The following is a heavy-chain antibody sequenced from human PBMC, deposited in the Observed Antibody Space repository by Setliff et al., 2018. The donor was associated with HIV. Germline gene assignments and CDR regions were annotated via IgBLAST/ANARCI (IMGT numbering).Heavy chain of an antibody. CDR3: ARASRSGGWLELPFFDF. J-gene: IGHJ4*02. D-gene: IGHD2-15*01. Sequence: ETLSLTCTVSGGSISSHYWNWIRQPPGKGLEWIWYIYYSGSTNYNPSLKSRVTISVDTSKNQFSLKLSSVTAADTAVYYCARASRSGGWLELPFFDFWGQGTLVTVSS. CDR1: GGSISSHY. V-gene: IGHV4-59*11. CDR2: IYYSGST.